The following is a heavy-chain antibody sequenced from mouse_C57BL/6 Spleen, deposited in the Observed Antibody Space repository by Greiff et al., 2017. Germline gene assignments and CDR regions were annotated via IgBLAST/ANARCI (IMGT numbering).Heavy chain of an antibody. CDR1: GFNIKDYY. CDR3: ARRGNWDLYYIDY. Sequence: EVQLQQSGAELVKPGASVKLSCTASGFNIKDYYMHWVKQRTEQGLEWIGRIDPEDGETKYDPKFQRKATITADTASNTAYLQLSSLTSEDTAVYYCARRGNWDLYYIDYWGQGTTLTVSS. V-gene: IGHV14-2*01. D-gene: IGHD4-1*01. J-gene: IGHJ2*01. CDR2: IDPEDGET.